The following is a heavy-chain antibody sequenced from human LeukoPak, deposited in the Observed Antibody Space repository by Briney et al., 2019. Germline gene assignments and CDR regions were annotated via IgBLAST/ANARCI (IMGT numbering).Heavy chain of an antibody. CDR2: ISGRGGST. CDR3: AKDPHPRNIAVAADY. J-gene: IGHJ4*02. D-gene: IGHD6-19*01. V-gene: IGHV3-23*01. Sequence: GGSLRLSCTASEFTFSNYAMSWVRQAPGKGLEWVSGISGRGGSTYYADSVKGRFTISRDNSKNTLYLQMNSLRAEDTAVYYCAKDPHPRNIAVAADYWGQGTLVTVSS. CDR1: EFTFSNYA.